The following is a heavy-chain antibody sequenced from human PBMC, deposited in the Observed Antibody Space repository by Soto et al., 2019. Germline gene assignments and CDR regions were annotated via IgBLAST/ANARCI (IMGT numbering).Heavy chain of an antibody. CDR3: ARHGAYYYGSGSSFDY. V-gene: IGHV5-51*01. Sequence: GESLKISCQGSGYTFATYWIAWVRQKPGKGLEWMGIIYPGDSDTRYSPSFQGQVTISADKSIDTAYLQWSSLKASDTAMYFCARHGAYYYGSGSSFDYWGQGTLGTVSS. CDR1: GYTFATYW. CDR2: IYPGDSDT. J-gene: IGHJ4*02. D-gene: IGHD3-10*01.